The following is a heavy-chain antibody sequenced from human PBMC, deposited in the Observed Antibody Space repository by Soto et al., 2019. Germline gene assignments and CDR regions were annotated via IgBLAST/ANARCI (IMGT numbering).Heavy chain of an antibody. V-gene: IGHV1-69*06. J-gene: IGHJ4*02. CDR3: ARVQMDSSGWYLWSLDY. CDR2: IIPIFGTT. Sequence: SVKVSCKASGGTFSSYAISWVRQAPGQGLEWMGGIIPIFGTTDYAQKFLGRVTITADKSTSTAYLELSSLRSEDTAVYYCARVQMDSSGWYLWSLDYWGRGTLVTVSS. CDR1: GGTFSSYA. D-gene: IGHD6-19*01.